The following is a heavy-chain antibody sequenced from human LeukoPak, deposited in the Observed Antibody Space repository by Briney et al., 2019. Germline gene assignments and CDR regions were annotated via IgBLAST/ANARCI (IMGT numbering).Heavy chain of an antibody. CDR1: GYTFTSYY. CDR2: INPSGGST. CDR3: ARAAGIVGATRARGYFDY. Sequence: ASVKVSCKASGYTFTSYYMHWVRQAPGKGLEWMGIINPSGGSTSYAQKFQGRVTMTRDTSTSTVYMELSSLRSEDTAVYYCARAAGIVGATRARGYFDYWGQGTLVTVSS. V-gene: IGHV1-46*01. D-gene: IGHD1-26*01. J-gene: IGHJ4*02.